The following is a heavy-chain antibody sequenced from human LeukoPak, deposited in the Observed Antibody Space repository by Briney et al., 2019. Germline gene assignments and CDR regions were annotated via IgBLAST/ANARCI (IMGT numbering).Heavy chain of an antibody. CDR2: IYSGGST. CDR3: ARDSGGNYYYYYMDV. V-gene: IGHV4-59*02. CDR1: GGSVSGYF. J-gene: IGHJ6*03. D-gene: IGHD3-10*01. Sequence: PSETLSLTCSVSGGSVSGYFWSWVRQAPGKGLEWIGYIYSGGSTNYNPSLQSRVTISVDTSKNQFSLKLSSVTAADTAVYYCARDSGGNYYYYYMDVWGKGTTVTVSS.